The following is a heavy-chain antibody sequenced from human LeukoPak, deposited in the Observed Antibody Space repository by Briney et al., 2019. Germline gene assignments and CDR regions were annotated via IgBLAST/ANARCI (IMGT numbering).Heavy chain of an antibody. J-gene: IGHJ4*02. D-gene: IGHD6-6*01. CDR2: ISWNSGSI. CDR3: AKDPTWGSSSSKLTYFDY. V-gene: IGHV3-9*01. Sequence: GGSLRLSCAASGFTFDDYAMHWVWQAPGKGLEWVSGISWNSGSIGYADSVKGRFTISRDNAKNSLYLQMNSLRAEDTALYYCAKDPTWGSSSSKLTYFDYWGQGALVTVSS. CDR1: GFTFDDYA.